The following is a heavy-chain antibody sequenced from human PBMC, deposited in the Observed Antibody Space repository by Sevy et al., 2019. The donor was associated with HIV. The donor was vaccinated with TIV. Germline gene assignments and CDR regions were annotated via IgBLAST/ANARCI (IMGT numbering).Heavy chain of an antibody. CDR3: AKDRVSGTYYTGDFDY. CDR2: ITISGGTT. V-gene: IGHV3-23*01. D-gene: IGHD3-10*01. CDR1: GFTFSNYA. Sequence: GGSLRLSCAASGFTFSNYAMSWVRQAPGKGLEWVSVITISGGTTYYADSVKGRFTISRDSSKNTLYLQMNSLRAEDTPVYYCAKDRVSGTYYTGDFDYWGQGTLVTVSS. J-gene: IGHJ4*02.